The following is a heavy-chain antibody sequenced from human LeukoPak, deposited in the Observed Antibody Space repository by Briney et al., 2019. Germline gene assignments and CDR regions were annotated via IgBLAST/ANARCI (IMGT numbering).Heavy chain of an antibody. CDR1: GFTFSRYG. CDR3: AKGFMRWGEVYYMDV. CDR2: ISGSGSST. Sequence: GGSLRLSCAASGFTFSRYGMSWVRQAPGKGLEWVSTISGSGSSTYYADSVKGRFTISRDNSKNTLFLQMNSLRAEDTAVYYCAKGFMRWGEVYYMDVWGKGTTVTVSS. V-gene: IGHV3-23*01. D-gene: IGHD3-16*01. J-gene: IGHJ6*03.